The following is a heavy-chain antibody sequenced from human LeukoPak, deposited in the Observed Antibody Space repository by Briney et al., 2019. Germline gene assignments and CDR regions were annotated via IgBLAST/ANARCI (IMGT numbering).Heavy chain of an antibody. V-gene: IGHV4-4*07. CDR3: ARDRYYDSSGYYYVTVFDY. D-gene: IGHD3-22*01. CDR2: IYTSGST. CDR1: GGSISSYY. J-gene: IGHJ4*02. Sequence: PSETLSLTCTVSGGSISSYYWSWIRQPAGKGLEWIGRIYTSGSTNYNPSLKSRVTMSVDTFKNQFSLKLSSVTAADTAVYYCARDRYYDSSGYYYVTVFDYWGQGTLVTVSS.